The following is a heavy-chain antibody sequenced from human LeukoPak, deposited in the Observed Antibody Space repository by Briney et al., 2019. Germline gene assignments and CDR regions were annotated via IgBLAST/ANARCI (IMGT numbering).Heavy chain of an antibody. CDR3: ASRSGLLWFGEFNY. D-gene: IGHD3-10*01. J-gene: IGHJ4*02. CDR2: INHSGST. V-gene: IGHV4-34*01. CDR1: GGSFSGYY. Sequence: PETLSLTCAVYGGSFSGYYWSWIRQPPGKELEWIGEINHSGSTNYNPSLKSRVTISVDTSKNQFSLKLSSVTAADTAVYYCASRSGLLWFGEFNYWGQGTLVTVSS.